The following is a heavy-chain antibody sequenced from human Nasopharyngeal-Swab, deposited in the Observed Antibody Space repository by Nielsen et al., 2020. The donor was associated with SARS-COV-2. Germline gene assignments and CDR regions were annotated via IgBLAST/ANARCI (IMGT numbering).Heavy chain of an antibody. CDR3: AKDATRMIVVVITVPAFDI. D-gene: IGHD3-22*01. V-gene: IGHV3-23*01. J-gene: IGHJ3*02. CDR1: GFTFSSYA. CDR2: ISGSGGST. Sequence: GGSLRLSCAASGFTFSSYAMSWVRQAPGKGLEWVSAISGSGGSTYYADSVKGRFTISRDNSKNTLYLQMNSLRAEDTAVYYCAKDATRMIVVVITVPAFDIWGQGTMVTVSS.